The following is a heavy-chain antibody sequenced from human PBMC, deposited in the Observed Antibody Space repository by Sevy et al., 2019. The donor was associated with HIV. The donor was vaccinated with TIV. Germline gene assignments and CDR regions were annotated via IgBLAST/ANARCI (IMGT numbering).Heavy chain of an antibody. CDR3: VRGTSGWYGVDF. CDR1: GFTLSGYW. J-gene: IGHJ4*02. V-gene: IGHV3-74*01. CDR2: MNSDGTVI. Sequence: WGSLRLSCAPSGFTLSGYWMHWVRQAPGKGLEWVSYMNSDGTVIKYADFVQGRFIMSRDNAKNTLFLQMNSLTVTDTALYYCVRGTSGWYGVDFWGQGTLVTVSS. D-gene: IGHD6-19*01.